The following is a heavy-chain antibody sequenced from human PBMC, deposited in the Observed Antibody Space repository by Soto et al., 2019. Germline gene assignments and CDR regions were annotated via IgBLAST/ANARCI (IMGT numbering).Heavy chain of an antibody. CDR1: GGSISSGGYS. Sequence: QLQLQESGSGLVKPSQTLSLTCAVSGGSISSGGYSWSWIRQPPGKGLEWIGYIYHSGSTYYNPSLKSRVTISVDRSKNQFSLKLSSVTAADTAVYYCARTPDYGGNSLLYDYWGQGTLVTVSS. D-gene: IGHD4-17*01. CDR3: ARTPDYGGNSLLYDY. V-gene: IGHV4-30-2*01. CDR2: IYHSGST. J-gene: IGHJ4*02.